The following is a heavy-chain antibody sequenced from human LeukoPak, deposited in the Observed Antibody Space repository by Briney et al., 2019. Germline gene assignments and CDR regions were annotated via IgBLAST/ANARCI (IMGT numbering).Heavy chain of an antibody. V-gene: IGHV3-74*01. CDR3: ARLSYGSGSYYTDY. J-gene: IGHJ4*02. Sequence: GSLRLSCTTSGFTFSNYWMHWVRQAPGKGLVWVSRINSDGSSTTYADSVKGRFTISRDNAKNTLYLQMNSLRAEDTAVYYCARLSYGSGSYYTDYWGQGTLVTVSS. CDR1: GFTFSNYW. CDR2: INSDGSST. D-gene: IGHD3-10*01.